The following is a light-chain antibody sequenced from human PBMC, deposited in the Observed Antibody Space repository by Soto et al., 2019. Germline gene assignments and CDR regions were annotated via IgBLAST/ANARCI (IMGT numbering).Light chain of an antibody. Sequence: QSALTQPASVAGSPGQSITIPCNGTSNDIGGYNFVSWFQQHPGKAPKLLICDVTRRPSGVSDRFSGSKSGNTASLTISVLQDEDESYYYCNSYSGGNTLYVFGSGTKLTVL. J-gene: IGLJ1*01. CDR1: SNDIGGYNF. CDR3: NSYSGGNTLYV. V-gene: IGLV2-14*01. CDR2: DVT.